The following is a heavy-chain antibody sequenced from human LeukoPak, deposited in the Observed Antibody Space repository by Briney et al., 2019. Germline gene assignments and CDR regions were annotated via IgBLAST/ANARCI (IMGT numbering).Heavy chain of an antibody. CDR1: GGSISSHY. CDR3: ARVDDILTGYDNWFDP. CDR2: IYYSGST. D-gene: IGHD3-9*01. V-gene: IGHV4-59*11. J-gene: IGHJ5*02. Sequence: SENLSLTCTVSGGSISSHYWSWIRQPPGKGLEWIGYIYYSGSTNYNPSLKSRVTISVDTSKNQFSLKLSSVTAADTAVYYCARVDDILTGYDNWFDPWGQGTLVTVSS.